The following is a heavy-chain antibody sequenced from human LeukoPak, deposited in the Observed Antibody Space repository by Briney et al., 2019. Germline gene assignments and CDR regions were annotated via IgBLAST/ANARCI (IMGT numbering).Heavy chain of an antibody. D-gene: IGHD3-22*01. J-gene: IGHJ4*02. CDR2: INHSGST. Sequence: SETLSLTCAVYGGSFSGYYWSWIRQPPGKGLEWIGEINHSGSTNYNPSLKSRVTISVDTSKNQFSLKLSSVTAADTAVYYCASAGSSGYSPPVGYWGQGTLVTVPS. CDR1: GGSFSGYY. CDR3: ASAGSSGYSPPVGY. V-gene: IGHV4-34*01.